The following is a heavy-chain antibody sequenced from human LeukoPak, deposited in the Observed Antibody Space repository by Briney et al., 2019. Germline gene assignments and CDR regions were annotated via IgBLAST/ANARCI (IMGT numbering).Heavy chain of an antibody. J-gene: IGHJ4*02. V-gene: IGHV3-23*01. Sequence: GGSLRLSCAASGFTFNSYAMSWVRQAPEKGLEWVATISGSGGGTYYADSVKGRFTISRDDSKHTLYLQMNSLRAEDTAVCYCAKDLGRYRNNYFDCWGQGTLVTVSS. CDR2: ISGSGGGT. CDR3: AKDLGRYRNNYFDC. CDR1: GFTFNSYA. D-gene: IGHD1-26*01.